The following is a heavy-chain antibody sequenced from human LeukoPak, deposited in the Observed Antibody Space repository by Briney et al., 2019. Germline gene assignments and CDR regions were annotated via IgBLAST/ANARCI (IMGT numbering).Heavy chain of an antibody. J-gene: IGHJ4*02. CDR1: GFTFSSYG. D-gene: IGHD2-8*01. CDR2: IWYDGSNK. CDR3: AKDGLGYCTNAICYNFDY. Sequence: GGSLRLSCAASGFTFSSYGMHWVRQAPGKGLEWVAVIWYDGSNKYYADSVKGRFTISRDNSKNTLYLQMNSLRAGDTAVYYCAKDGLGYCTNAICYNFDYWGQGTLVTVSS. V-gene: IGHV3-33*06.